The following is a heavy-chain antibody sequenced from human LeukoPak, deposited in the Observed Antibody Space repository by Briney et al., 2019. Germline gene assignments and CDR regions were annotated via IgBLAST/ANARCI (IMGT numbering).Heavy chain of an antibody. CDR1: GGSISSYC. CDR2: IYTSGST. J-gene: IGHJ3*02. V-gene: IGHV4-4*07. Sequence: SETLSLTCTVSGGSISSYCWSWIRQPAGKGLEWIGRIYTSGSTNYNPSLKSRVTMSVDTSKNQFSLKLSSVTAADTAVYYCARSSHLHSSGWYAGAFDIWGQGTMVTVSS. CDR3: ARSSHLHSSGWYAGAFDI. D-gene: IGHD6-19*01.